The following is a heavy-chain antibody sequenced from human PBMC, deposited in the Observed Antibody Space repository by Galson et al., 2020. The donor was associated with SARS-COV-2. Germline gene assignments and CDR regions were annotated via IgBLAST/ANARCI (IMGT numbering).Heavy chain of an antibody. D-gene: IGHD3-9*01. V-gene: IGHV3-11*01. J-gene: IGHJ2*01. Sequence: GESLKISCAASGFSFSDYYMAWIRQAPGKGLEWISYLSPVSGNIYYAESVRGRFTISRDNARGSLYLQMRSLRVEDVATYYCARQGSDDDILTAEYWFFDLWGRGTLVTVSS. CDR2: LSPVSGNI. CDR1: GFSFSDYY. CDR3: ARQGSDDDILTAEYWFFDL.